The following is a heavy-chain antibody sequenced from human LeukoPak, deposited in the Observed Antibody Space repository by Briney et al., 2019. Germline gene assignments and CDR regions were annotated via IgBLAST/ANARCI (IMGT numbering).Heavy chain of an antibody. CDR3: AKDSGYGSGSTDY. V-gene: IGHV3-30*04. D-gene: IGHD3-10*01. CDR1: GFTFSSYA. Sequence: GGSLRLSCAASGFTFSSYAMHWVRQAPGKGLEWVAVISYDGSNKYYADSVKGRFTISRDNSKNTLYLQMNSLRAEDTAVYYCAKDSGYGSGSTDYWGQGTLVTVSS. J-gene: IGHJ4*02. CDR2: ISYDGSNK.